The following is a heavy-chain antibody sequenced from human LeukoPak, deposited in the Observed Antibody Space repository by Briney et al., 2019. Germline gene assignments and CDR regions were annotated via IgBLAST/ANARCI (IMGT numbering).Heavy chain of an antibody. D-gene: IGHD2-2*01. J-gene: IGHJ4*02. Sequence: GGSLRLSCAASGFTFSSYGMSWVRQAPGKGLEWVSSISGSGGGTYYADSVKGRFTISRDNSKNTLYLQMNSLRAEDTAVYYCATAHLVAPGAMDMVFDYWGQGTLVTVSS. CDR1: GFTFSSYG. V-gene: IGHV3-23*01. CDR2: ISGSGGGT. CDR3: ATAHLVAPGAMDMVFDY.